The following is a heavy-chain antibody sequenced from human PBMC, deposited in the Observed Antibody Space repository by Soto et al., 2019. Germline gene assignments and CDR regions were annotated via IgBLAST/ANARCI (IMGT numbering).Heavy chain of an antibody. CDR2: ISGSGGST. V-gene: IGHV3-23*01. CDR3: AKDLYYDFPPGATTCMDV. J-gene: IGHJ6*03. D-gene: IGHD3-3*01. Sequence: GGSLRLSCAASGFTFSSYAMSWVRQAPGKGLEWVSAISGSGGSTYYADSVKGRFTISRDNSKNTLYLQMNSLRAEDTAVYYCAKDLYYDFPPGATTCMDVWGKGTXVTVSS. CDR1: GFTFSSYA.